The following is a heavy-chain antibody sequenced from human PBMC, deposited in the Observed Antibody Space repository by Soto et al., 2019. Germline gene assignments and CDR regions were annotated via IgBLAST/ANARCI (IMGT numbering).Heavy chain of an antibody. CDR1: GFSFDTYA. Sequence: GGSLRLSCAASGFSFDTYAMSWVRQAPGKGLEWVSGLRGSDGRTYYADSVKGRFTISRDNSKNTLSLQMNSLRADDTAVYYCAKRRGAGGHFDYWGQGALVTVSS. J-gene: IGHJ4*02. V-gene: IGHV3-23*01. CDR2: LRGSDGRT. CDR3: AKRRGAGGHFDY. D-gene: IGHD2-15*01.